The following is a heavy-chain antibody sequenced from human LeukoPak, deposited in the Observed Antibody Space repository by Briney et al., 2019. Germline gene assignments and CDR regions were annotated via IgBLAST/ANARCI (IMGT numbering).Heavy chain of an antibody. Sequence: SQTLSLTCTVSGGSISSGSYYWSWIRQPAGKGLEWIGRIYTSGSTNYNPSLKSRVTISVDTSKNRFSLKLSSVTAADTAVYYCARARYYDSSGYYSNDAFDIWGQGTMVTVSS. CDR2: IYTSGST. D-gene: IGHD3-22*01. V-gene: IGHV4-61*02. CDR3: ARARYYDSSGYYSNDAFDI. CDR1: GGSISSGSYY. J-gene: IGHJ3*02.